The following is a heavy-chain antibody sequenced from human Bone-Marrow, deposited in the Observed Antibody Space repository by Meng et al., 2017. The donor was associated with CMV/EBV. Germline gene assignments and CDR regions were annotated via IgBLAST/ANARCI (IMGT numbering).Heavy chain of an antibody. D-gene: IGHD2-2*01. V-gene: IGHV1-46*01. CDR2: INPSGGST. Sequence: ASVKVSCKASGYTFTSYYMHWVRQAPGQGLEWMGIINPSGGSTSYAQKFQGRVTMTTDTSTSTAYMELRSLRSDDTAVYYCARDQCSSTSCYLVYYYYYGMDVWGQGTTVTVSS. CDR1: GYTFTSYY. J-gene: IGHJ6*02. CDR3: ARDQCSSTSCYLVYYYYYGMDV.